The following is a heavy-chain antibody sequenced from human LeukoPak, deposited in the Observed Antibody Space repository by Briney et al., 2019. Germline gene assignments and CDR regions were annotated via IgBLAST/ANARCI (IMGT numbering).Heavy chain of an antibody. CDR2: INPNSGGT. J-gene: IGHJ5*02. Sequence: GASVKVSCKASGFTFTAYYVHWVRQAPGQGLEWMGWINPNSGGTNYAQKFQGRVTMTRDTSISTAYMELSRLRSDDTAVYYCARGPHRRTYDRDNWFDPWGQGTLVTVSS. V-gene: IGHV1-2*02. D-gene: IGHD3-3*01. CDR3: ARGPHRRTYDRDNWFDP. CDR1: GFTFTAYY.